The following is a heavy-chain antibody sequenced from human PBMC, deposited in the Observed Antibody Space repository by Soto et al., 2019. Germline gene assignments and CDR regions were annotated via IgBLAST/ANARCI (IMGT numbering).Heavy chain of an antibody. D-gene: IGHD6-19*01. J-gene: IGHJ4*02. CDR2: INPKTGTT. CDR3: ARAYSGSSGQTDY. Sequence: RASVKVSCKASGYSFTSRYIHWMRQAPGQSLEWVGIINPKTGTTSYSQKVQGKVTMTSDTSSGSVYMELNSLRSEDTAVYYCARAYSGSSGQTDYWGQGTLVTVSS. V-gene: IGHV1-46*03. CDR1: GYSFTSRY.